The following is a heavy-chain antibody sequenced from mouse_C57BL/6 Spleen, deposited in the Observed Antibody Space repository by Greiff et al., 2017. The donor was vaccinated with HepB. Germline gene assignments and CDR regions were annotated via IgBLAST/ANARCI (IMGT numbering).Heavy chain of an antibody. CDR2: INPSSGYT. D-gene: IGHD1-1*01. Sequence: VQLQQSGAELARPGASVKMSCKASGYTFTSYTMHWVKQRPGQGLEWIGYINPSSGYTKYNQKFKDKATLTADKSSSTAYMQLISLTSEDSAVYYCARTYGSSYEGYYFDYWGQGTTLTVSS. J-gene: IGHJ2*01. CDR1: GYTFTSYT. V-gene: IGHV1-4*01. CDR3: ARTYGSSYEGYYFDY.